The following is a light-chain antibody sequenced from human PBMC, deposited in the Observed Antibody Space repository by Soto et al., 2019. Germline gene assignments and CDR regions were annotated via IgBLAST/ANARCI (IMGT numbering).Light chain of an antibody. J-gene: IGLJ3*02. Sequence: QSALTQPASVSGSPGQSITISCTGTSSDVGSYNLGSWYQQHPGKAPKLMIYEGSKRPSGVSNRFSGSKSGNTASLTISGLQADDEADYYCCSYAGSSTWVFGGGTKLTVL. CDR3: CSYAGSSTWV. CDR2: EGS. V-gene: IGLV2-23*01. CDR1: SSDVGSYNL.